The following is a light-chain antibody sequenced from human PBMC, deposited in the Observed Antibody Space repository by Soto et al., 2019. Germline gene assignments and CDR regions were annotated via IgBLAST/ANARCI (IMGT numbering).Light chain of an antibody. CDR2: DVS. CDR3: AAWDASLGGFYV. V-gene: IGLV2-11*01. J-gene: IGLJ1*01. Sequence: QSVLTQPRSVSGSPGQSVTISCTGTSSDVGVYNYVSWYQQYPGKAPKIMIYDVSKRPSGVPDRFSGSKAGASASLAISGLQSEDEGDYYCAAWDASLGGFYVFGSGTKVTVL. CDR1: SSDVGVYNY.